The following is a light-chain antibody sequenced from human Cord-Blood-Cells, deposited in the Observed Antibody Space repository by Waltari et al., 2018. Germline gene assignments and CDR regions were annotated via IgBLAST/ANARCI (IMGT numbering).Light chain of an antibody. CDR3: SSYTSSSTLV. J-gene: IGLJ2*01. CDR1: SSYVGGFNY. V-gene: IGLV2-14*01. Sequence: QSALTQPASVSGSPGQLITIYCTGTSSYVGGFNYVSWYQQHPGKAPKLVIYDVSKPPSGVSNRVSGSKSGNTSSLTISGLQAEDEADYYCSSYTSSSTLVFGGGTKLTVL. CDR2: DVS.